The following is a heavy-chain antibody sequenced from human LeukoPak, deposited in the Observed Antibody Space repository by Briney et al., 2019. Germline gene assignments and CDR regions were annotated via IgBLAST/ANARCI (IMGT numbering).Heavy chain of an antibody. D-gene: IGHD6-13*01. CDR2: IIPIFGTP. CDR1: GGTFSSYP. J-gene: IGHJ5*02. V-gene: IGHV1-69*13. Sequence: SVKVSCKASGGTFSSYPISLVRQAPGQGLEWMGGIIPIFGTPNYAQKFQGRVTITADESTSTAYMELSSLRSEDTAVYYCARVAESRGQQLYGNWFDPWGQGTLVTVSS. CDR3: ARVAESRGQQLYGNWFDP.